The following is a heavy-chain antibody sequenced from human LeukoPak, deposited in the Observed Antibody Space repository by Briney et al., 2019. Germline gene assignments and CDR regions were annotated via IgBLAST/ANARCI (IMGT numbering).Heavy chain of an antibody. CDR1: GFTFSSYA. D-gene: IGHD4-17*01. CDR2: ISGNGGST. J-gene: IGHJ4*02. CDR3: AKAGGVRAGDYVRN. Sequence: GGSLRLSCAASGFTFSSYAMSWVRQAPGKGLEWVSSISGNGGSTYYADSVKGRFTISRDNSKNTLYLQMNSLRAEDTAVYYCAKAGGVRAGDYVRNWGQGTLVTVSS. V-gene: IGHV3-23*01.